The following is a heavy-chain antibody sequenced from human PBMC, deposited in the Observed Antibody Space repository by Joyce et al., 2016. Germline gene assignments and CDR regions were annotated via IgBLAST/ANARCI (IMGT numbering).Heavy chain of an antibody. D-gene: IGHD4-17*01. J-gene: IGHJ4*02. CDR2: STPFNGVT. CDR3: ARGVGDLHH. V-gene: IGHV1-18*04. Sequence: QVQLVQSTSEVKKPGASVKISCTASGYSFSNYGISLVRQARGQGLEWMGWSTPFNGVTNSARNLQDRVTLTTETSTNTAYMELRSLRSDDTAVYYCARGVGDLHHWGQGTLITVSS. CDR1: GYSFSNYG.